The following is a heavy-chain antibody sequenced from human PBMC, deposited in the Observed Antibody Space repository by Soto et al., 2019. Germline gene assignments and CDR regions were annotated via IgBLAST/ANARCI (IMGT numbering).Heavy chain of an antibody. J-gene: IGHJ6*02. CDR1: GFTFSSYG. Sequence: QVQLVESGGGVVQPGRSLRLSCAASGFTFSSYGMHWVRQAPGKGLEWVAVIWYDGSNKYYADSVKGRFTISRDNSKNTLYRQMNSLGAEDTAVYYCARKILTGSYYYYGMDVWGQGTTVTVSS. CDR3: ARKILTGSYYYYGMDV. D-gene: IGHD3-9*01. CDR2: IWYDGSNK. V-gene: IGHV3-33*01.